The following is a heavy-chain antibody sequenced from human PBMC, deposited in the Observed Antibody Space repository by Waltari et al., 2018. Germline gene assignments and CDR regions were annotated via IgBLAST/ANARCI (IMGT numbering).Heavy chain of an antibody. V-gene: IGHV4-34*01. CDR2: INHSGST. CDR3: AGARSRGSSWYGARNAFDI. D-gene: IGHD6-13*01. J-gene: IGHJ3*02. CDR1: GGSFSGYY. Sequence: QVQLQQWGAGLLKPSETLSLTCAVYGGSFSGYYWSWIRQPPGKGLEWIGEINHSGSTNYNPSLKSRVTISVDTSKNQFSLKLSSVTAADTAVYYCAGARSRGSSWYGARNAFDIWGQGTMVTVSS.